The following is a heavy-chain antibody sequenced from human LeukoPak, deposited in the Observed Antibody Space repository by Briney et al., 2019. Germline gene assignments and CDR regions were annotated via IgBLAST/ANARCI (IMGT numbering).Heavy chain of an antibody. CDR3: ARDKITGASTNDC. V-gene: IGHV3-7*01. CDR2: INQDGSER. Sequence: GSLRLSCAASGFSFSNYWMSWVRQAPGMGLEWVAIINQDGSERYYVDSVKGRFTVSRDSAKNSLYLQMNSLRVEDTAVYYCARDKITGASTNDCWGQGTLVTVSS. D-gene: IGHD1-14*01. CDR1: GFSFSNYW. J-gene: IGHJ4*02.